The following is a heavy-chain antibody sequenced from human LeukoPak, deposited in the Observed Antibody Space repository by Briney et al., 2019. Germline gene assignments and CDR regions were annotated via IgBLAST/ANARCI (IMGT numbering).Heavy chain of an antibody. V-gene: IGHV3-23*01. CDR1: GFTFSTFA. J-gene: IGHJ4*02. CDR3: AKVLRPRVSLTTAACALDY. CDR2: ISTGSGTT. Sequence: GGSLRLSCAASGFTFSTFAMSWVRQAPGKGLECVSAISTGSGTTHHADSVKGRFTISRDNSKDTLYLQMNSLRVEDTAVYYCAKVLRPRVSLTTAACALDYWGQGTLVTVSS. D-gene: IGHD2-2*01.